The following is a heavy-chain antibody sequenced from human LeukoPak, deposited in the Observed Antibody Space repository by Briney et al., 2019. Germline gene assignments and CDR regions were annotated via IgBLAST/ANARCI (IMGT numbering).Heavy chain of an antibody. J-gene: IGHJ4*02. V-gene: IGHV3-30*04. CDR3: ARAPDPGSPDH. CDR1: GFTFSSYA. D-gene: IGHD3-10*01. Sequence: GRSLRLSCAASGFTFSSYAMHWVRQAPGKGREWVAVISYDGSNKYYADSVKGRFTISRDNSKNTLYLQMNSLRAEDTAVYYCARAPDPGSPDHWGQGTLVTVSS. CDR2: ISYDGSNK.